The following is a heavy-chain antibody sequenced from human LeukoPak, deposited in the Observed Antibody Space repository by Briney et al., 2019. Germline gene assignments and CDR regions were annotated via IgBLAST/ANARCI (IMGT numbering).Heavy chain of an antibody. Sequence: GGSLRLSCAASGFTVSSNYMSWVRQAPGKGLEWVSVIYSGGSTYYADSVKGRFTISRDNSKNTLYLQMNSLRAEDTAVYYCARGHSSSSSYFDYWGQGTLVTVSS. CDR1: GFTVSSNY. D-gene: IGHD6-6*01. CDR2: IYSGGST. CDR3: ARGHSSSSSYFDY. V-gene: IGHV3-53*05. J-gene: IGHJ4*02.